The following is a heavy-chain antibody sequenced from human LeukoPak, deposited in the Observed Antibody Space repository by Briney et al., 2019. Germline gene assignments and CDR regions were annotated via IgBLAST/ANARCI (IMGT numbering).Heavy chain of an antibody. Sequence: GGSLRLSCAASGFTFSSYAMSWVRQAPGKGLEWVSAISGSDGRLFYADSVKGRFTISKDNSKNTLFLQMNSLRAEDTALYYCAKESPYRAPTRTYYFDYWGQGTLVTVSS. CDR3: AKESPYRAPTRTYYFDY. D-gene: IGHD1-14*01. CDR2: ISGSDGRL. CDR1: GFTFSSYA. V-gene: IGHV3-23*01. J-gene: IGHJ4*02.